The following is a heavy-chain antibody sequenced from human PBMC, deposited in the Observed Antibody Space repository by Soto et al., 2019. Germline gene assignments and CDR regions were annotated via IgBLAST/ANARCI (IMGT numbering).Heavy chain of an antibody. Sequence: QVQLVESGGGVVQPGRSLRLSCAASGFTFSSYGMHWVRQAPGKGLEWVAVISYDGSNKYYADSVKGRFTISRDNSKNTLYLQMNSLRAEDTAVYYCARSGIAAANPDYYYYYYYMDVWGKGTTVTVSS. CDR2: ISYDGSNK. D-gene: IGHD6-13*01. V-gene: IGHV3-30*03. CDR3: ARSGIAAANPDYYYYYYYMDV. J-gene: IGHJ6*03. CDR1: GFTFSSYG.